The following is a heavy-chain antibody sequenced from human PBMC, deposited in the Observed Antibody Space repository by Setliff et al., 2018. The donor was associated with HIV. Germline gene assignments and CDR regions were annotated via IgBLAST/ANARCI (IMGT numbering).Heavy chain of an antibody. Sequence: GGSLRLSCAASGFTFSSYAMSWVRQAPGKGLERVSAISGNGGSSYYADSVKGRFTISRDNSKNTLYLQMNSLRAEDTALYYCAKVAPLPGTMDVWGQGTTVTVSS. CDR3: AKVAPLPGTMDV. V-gene: IGHV3-23*01. CDR1: GFTFSSYA. J-gene: IGHJ6*02. D-gene: IGHD1-1*01. CDR2: ISGNGGSS.